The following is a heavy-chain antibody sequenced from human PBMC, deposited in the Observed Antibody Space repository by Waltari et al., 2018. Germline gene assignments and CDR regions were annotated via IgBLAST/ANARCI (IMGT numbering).Heavy chain of an antibody. CDR1: GGTFSSYA. V-gene: IGHV1-69*01. J-gene: IGHJ3*02. CDR2: IIPIFGTS. Sequence: QVQLVQSGAEVKKPGSSVKVSCKASGGTFSSYAISWVRPAPGQGLEWMGGIIPIFGTSNYAQKFQGRVTITADESTSTAYMELSSLRSEDTAMYYCARDRFRETTVTPGAFDIWGQGTMVTVSS. D-gene: IGHD4-17*01. CDR3: ARDRFRETTVTPGAFDI.